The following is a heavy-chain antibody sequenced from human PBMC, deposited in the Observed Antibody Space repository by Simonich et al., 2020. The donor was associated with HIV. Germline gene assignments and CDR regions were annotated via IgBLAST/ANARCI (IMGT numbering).Heavy chain of an antibody. CDR3: ARRSGYDLDY. CDR2: INHSGNT. J-gene: IGHJ4*02. V-gene: IGHV4-34*01. CDR1: GGSFSGYF. D-gene: IGHD5-12*01. Sequence: QVQLQQWGAGLLKPSETLSLTCAVYGGSFSGYFWSWIRQPPGRGLEWIEEINHSGNTNYNPSLKSRVTISVDKSKNQFSLKLSSVTAADTAVFYCARRSGYDLDYWGQGTLVTVSS.